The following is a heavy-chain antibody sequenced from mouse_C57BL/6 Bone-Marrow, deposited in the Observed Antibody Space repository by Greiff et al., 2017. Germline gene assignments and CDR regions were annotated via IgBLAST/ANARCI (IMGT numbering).Heavy chain of an antibody. J-gene: IGHJ4*01. CDR3: ARIYYYGSSYLLWAMDY. CDR1: GFSLSTFGMG. V-gene: IGHV8-8*01. D-gene: IGHD1-1*01. CDR2: IWWDDAK. Sequence: QVTLKVSGPGILQPSQTLSLTCSFSGFSLSTFGMGVGWIRQPSGKGLEWLAHIWWDDAKYYNPALKSRHTISKDTSKNQVFHKNANVDTADTATYYCARIYYYGSSYLLWAMDYWGQGTSVTVSS.